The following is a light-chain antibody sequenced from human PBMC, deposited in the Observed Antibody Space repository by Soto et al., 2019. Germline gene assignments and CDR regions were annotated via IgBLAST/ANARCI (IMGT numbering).Light chain of an antibody. CDR2: GAS. CDR1: QSVSSNY. J-gene: IGKJ1*01. CDR3: QQYGSSPPT. Sequence: EIVLTQSPGTLSLSPGERATLSCRASQSVSSNYLAWYQRKPGQAPRLLIYGASSRAIDIPNRFSGSRSGTDFPLTITRLEPEDFAVYYCQQYGSSPPTFGQGTKVEI. V-gene: IGKV3-20*01.